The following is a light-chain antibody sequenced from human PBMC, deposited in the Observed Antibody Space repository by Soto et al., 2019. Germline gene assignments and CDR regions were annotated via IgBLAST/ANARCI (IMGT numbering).Light chain of an antibody. V-gene: IGKV4-1*01. CDR1: QSVLYSSNNKNF. CDR2: WAS. CDR3: QHYYNTPWT. Sequence: DIVMTQSPDSLAVSLGERATINCKSSQSVLYSSNNKNFLAWYQQKPGQPPKLIISWASTRESGVPDRFSGSGSATAFGLTISSLQDQEVAIYFYQHYYNTPWTFGKGTQIEIK. J-gene: IGKJ1*01.